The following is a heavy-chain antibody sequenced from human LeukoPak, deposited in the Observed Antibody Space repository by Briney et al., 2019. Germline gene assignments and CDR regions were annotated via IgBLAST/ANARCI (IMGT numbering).Heavy chain of an antibody. CDR3: ARDPLRYLRVGHYDY. J-gene: IGHJ4*02. CDR1: GFTFSNSA. V-gene: IGHV3-21*01. CDR2: IDYDSSHI. Sequence: GGSLRLSCAASGFTFSNSAMNWVRQVPGKGLKWVSSIDYDSSHIYYAASVRGRFTISRDNARNSVYLQMNSLRVEDTAVYYCARDPLRYLRVGHYDYWGQGTLVAVSP. D-gene: IGHD3-9*01.